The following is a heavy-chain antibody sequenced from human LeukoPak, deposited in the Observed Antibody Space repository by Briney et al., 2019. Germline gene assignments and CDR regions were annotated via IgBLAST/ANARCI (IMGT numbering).Heavy chain of an antibody. CDR2: ISYDGTNK. CDR3: AKEYEAYCGGDCYSHFDY. D-gene: IGHD2-21*02. Sequence: GGSLRLSCAASGFTFSSYVMHWVRQAPGEGLEWVAAISYDGTNKNYADSVKGRFTISRDNSKNTLYLQMNSLRAEDTAVYYCAKEYEAYCGGDCYSHFDYWGQGTLVTVSS. J-gene: IGHJ4*02. CDR1: GFTFSSYV. V-gene: IGHV3-30*18.